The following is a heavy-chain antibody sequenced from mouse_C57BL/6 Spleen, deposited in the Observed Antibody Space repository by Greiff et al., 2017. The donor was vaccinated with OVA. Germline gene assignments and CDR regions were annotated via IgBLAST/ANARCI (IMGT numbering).Heavy chain of an antibody. Sequence: EVQGVESGEGLVKPGGSLKLSCAASGFTFSSYAMSWVRQTPEKRLEWVAYISSGGDYIYYADTVKGRFTISRDNARNTLYLQMSSLKSEDTAMYYCTRDKSPTGGIDVWGTGTTVTVSS. CDR1: GFTFSSYA. J-gene: IGHJ1*03. CDR3: TRDKSPTGGIDV. V-gene: IGHV5-9-1*02. CDR2: ISSGGDYI.